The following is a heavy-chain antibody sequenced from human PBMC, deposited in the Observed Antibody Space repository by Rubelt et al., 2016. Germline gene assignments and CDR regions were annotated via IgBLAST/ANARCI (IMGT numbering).Heavy chain of an antibody. J-gene: IGHJ1*01. Sequence: QVQLVQSGAEVKKSGSSVKVSCRASGGTFSRFGISWVRQAPGQGLEWVGGILPVLGITHYADNFQDRIIISADTSTGTADMELSSLRADDTAKYYCATFYSSTFYWAYFQDWGQGTLVTVSS. CDR3: ATFYSSTFYWAYFQD. CDR1: GGTFSRFG. CDR2: ILPVLGIT. D-gene: IGHD6-13*01. V-gene: IGHV1-69*09.